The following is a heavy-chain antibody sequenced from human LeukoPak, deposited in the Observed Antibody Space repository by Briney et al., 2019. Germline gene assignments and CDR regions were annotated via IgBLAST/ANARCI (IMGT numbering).Heavy chain of an antibody. V-gene: IGHV3-30-3*01. CDR2: ISSDGTNR. J-gene: IGHJ6*03. D-gene: IGHD1-14*01. Sequence: GGSLRLSCAASGFTFSNYLMYWVRQAPGKGLEWVAVISSDGTNRYYADSVKGRFTISRDNSKNTLSLQMNSLRAEDTAVYYCARLLPSLNHMDVWGKGTTVTVSS. CDR3: ARLLPSLNHMDV. CDR1: GFTFSNYL.